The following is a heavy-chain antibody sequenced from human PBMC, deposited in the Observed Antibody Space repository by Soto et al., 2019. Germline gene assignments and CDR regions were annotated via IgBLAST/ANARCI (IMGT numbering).Heavy chain of an antibody. V-gene: IGHV4-59*01. J-gene: IGHJ3*02. D-gene: IGHD1-7*01. CDR3: AREAGTNAFDI. Sequence: SETLSLTCTVSGGSISSYYWSWIRQPPGKGLEWIGYIYYSGSTNYNPSLKSRVTISVDTSKNQFSLKLSSVTAADTAVYYCAREAGTNAFDIWGQGTMVTVSS. CDR1: GGSISSYY. CDR2: IYYSGST.